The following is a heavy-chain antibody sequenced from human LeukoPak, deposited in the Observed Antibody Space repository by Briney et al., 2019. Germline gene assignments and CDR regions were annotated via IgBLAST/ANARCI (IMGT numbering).Heavy chain of an antibody. Sequence: GGSLRLSCAASGFTFRSDAMSWVRQPPGKGLEWVSGISGSGGTTYYADSVKGRFTISRDNSKNTLYLQMNSLRAEDTAVFYCAKHHCSGNTCYRVFDYWGQGTMVTVSS. CDR2: ISGSGGTT. CDR1: GFTFRSDA. D-gene: IGHD2-2*02. CDR3: AKHHCSGNTCYRVFDY. J-gene: IGHJ4*02. V-gene: IGHV3-23*01.